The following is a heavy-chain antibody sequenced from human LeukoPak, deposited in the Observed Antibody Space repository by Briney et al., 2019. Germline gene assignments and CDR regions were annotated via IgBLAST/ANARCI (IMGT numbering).Heavy chain of an antibody. V-gene: IGHV4-39*01. CDR1: GGSIDSRSYY. CDR3: ARRGDGNNGGFDY. Sequence: PSETLSLTCTVSGGSIDSRSYYRGWIRQPPGKGLEWIGSIYSSGSTYYNPSLKSRVTISVDTSKNQFSLKLNSVTDADTAVYYCARRGDGNNGGFDYWGQGTLVTVSS. D-gene: IGHD5-24*01. J-gene: IGHJ4*02. CDR2: IYSSGST.